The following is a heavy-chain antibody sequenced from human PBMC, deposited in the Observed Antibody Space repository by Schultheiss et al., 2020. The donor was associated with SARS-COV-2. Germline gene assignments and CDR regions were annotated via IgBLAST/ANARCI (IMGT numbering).Heavy chain of an antibody. D-gene: IGHD4-17*01. CDR1: GGSLSGYY. CDR3: ARDRGYGDYSVYFDY. CDR2: LNHSGST. Sequence: SETLSLTCAVYGGSLSGYYWNWIRQPPGKGLEWLGELNHSGSTNYNPSLKSRVTMSVDTSKNQFSLKLSSVTAADTAVYYCARDRGYGDYSVYFDYWGQGTLVTVSS. V-gene: IGHV4-34*01. J-gene: IGHJ4*02.